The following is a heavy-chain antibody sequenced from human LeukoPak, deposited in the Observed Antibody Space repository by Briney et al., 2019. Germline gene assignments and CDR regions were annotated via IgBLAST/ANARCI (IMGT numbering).Heavy chain of an antibody. J-gene: IGHJ6*02. D-gene: IGHD6-19*01. CDR1: GFTFSSYG. CDR3: AKVSIAVAQSYYGMDV. CDR2: ISYDGSNK. Sequence: PGRSLRLSCAASGFTFSSYGMHWVRQAPGKGLEWVAVISYDGSNKYYADSVKGRFTISRDNSKNTLYLQMNSLRAEDTAVYYCAKVSIAVAQSYYGMDVWGQGTTVTVSS. V-gene: IGHV3-30*18.